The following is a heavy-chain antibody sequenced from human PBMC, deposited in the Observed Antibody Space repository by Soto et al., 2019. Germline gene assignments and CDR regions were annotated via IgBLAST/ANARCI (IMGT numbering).Heavy chain of an antibody. CDR3: ARALVGATIFDY. CDR2: INHSGST. Sequence: SETLSLTCAVYGGSFSGYYWSWIRQPPGKGLEWTGEINHSGSTNYNPSLKSRVTISVDTSKNQFSLKLSSVTAADTAVYYCARALVGATIFDYWGQGTLVTVSS. V-gene: IGHV4-34*01. CDR1: GGSFSGYY. D-gene: IGHD1-26*01. J-gene: IGHJ4*02.